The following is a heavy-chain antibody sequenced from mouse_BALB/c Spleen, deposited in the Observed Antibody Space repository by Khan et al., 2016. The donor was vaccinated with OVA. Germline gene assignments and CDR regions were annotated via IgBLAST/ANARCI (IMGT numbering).Heavy chain of an antibody. J-gene: IGHJ3*01. CDR3: ARSTYRYAFVY. CDR2: IIYTGYT. CDR1: GDSITSGY. D-gene: IGHD2-12*01. V-gene: IGHV3-8*02. Sequence: VELQQSGPSLVKPSQTLSLTCSVTGDSITSGYWNWIRKFPGNKLEYMGYIIYTGYTYYNPSLKSRISITRHTSKNQYYLQLSSVTDEDTATYYCARSTYRYAFVYWGQGTLVTVSA.